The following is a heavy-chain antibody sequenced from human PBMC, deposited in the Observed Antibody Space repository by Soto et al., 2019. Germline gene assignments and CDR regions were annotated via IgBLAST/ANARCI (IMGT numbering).Heavy chain of an antibody. Sequence: SETLSLTCTVSGGSISSSSYYWGWIRQPPGKGLEWIGSIHYSGNTYYNPSFKSRVTTSLDTSKNQFSLKLSSVTAADTAVYYCTRPVGTTTFYFAMDVWGQGTTVTVSS. V-gene: IGHV4-39*01. J-gene: IGHJ6*02. D-gene: IGHD1-7*01. CDR1: GGSISSSSYY. CDR3: TRPVGTTTFYFAMDV. CDR2: IHYSGNT.